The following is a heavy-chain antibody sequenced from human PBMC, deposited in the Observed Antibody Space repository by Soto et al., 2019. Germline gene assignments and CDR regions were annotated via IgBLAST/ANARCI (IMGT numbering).Heavy chain of an antibody. J-gene: IGHJ4*02. CDR2: ISGSGGST. V-gene: IGHV3-23*01. CDR1: GFTFSSYA. D-gene: IGHD3-16*02. CDR3: AKEGGIPGDKTSYRFDY. Sequence: GGSLRLSCAASGFTFSSYAMSWVRQAPGKGLEWVSAISGSGGSTYYADSVKGRFTISRDNSKNTVYLQMNSLRDEDTAVYYCAKEGGIPGDKTSYRFDYWGQGTLVTVSS.